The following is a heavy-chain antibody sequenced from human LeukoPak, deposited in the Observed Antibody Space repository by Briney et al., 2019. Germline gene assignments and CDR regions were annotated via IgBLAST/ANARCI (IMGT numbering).Heavy chain of an antibody. V-gene: IGHV1-18*01. D-gene: IGHD3-9*01. CDR3: ARGDIGNILTGRLYYYYYYGMDV. CDR1: GYTFTSYG. CDR2: ISAYNGNT. J-gene: IGHJ6*02. Sequence: ASVKVSCKASGYTFTSYGISWVRQAPGQGLEWMGWISAYNGNTNYAQKLQGRVTMTRNTSISTAYMELSSLRSEDTAVYYCARGDIGNILTGRLYYYYYYGMDVWGQGTTVTVS.